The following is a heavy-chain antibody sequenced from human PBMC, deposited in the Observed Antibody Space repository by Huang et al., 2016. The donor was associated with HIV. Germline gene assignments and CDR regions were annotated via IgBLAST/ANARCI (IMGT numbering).Heavy chain of an antibody. J-gene: IGHJ5*02. Sequence: QVHLQQWGAGLLKSAETLSLTCAVYGGSLSGYYWSWLRQTPGKGLDWSGEINHRGRPNYNPSLKSRVSRSMDGSKKQFSLKLRSISDADTAVYFCARDATKNPRGWFDPWGQGTLVTVSS. CDR1: GGSLSGYY. V-gene: IGHV4-34*02. D-gene: IGHD3-10*01. CDR2: INHRGRP. CDR3: ARDATKNPRGWFDP.